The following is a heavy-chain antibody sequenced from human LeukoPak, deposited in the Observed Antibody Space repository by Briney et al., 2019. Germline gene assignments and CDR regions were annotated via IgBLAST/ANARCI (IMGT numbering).Heavy chain of an antibody. V-gene: IGHV4-61*02. Sequence: SETLSLTCAVSGGSISSGSYYWTWIRQPAGKGLEWIGRIYTSGSTYYNPSLKSRVTISVDTSKNQFSLKLSSVTAADTAVYYCARWEWELEDYNWFDPWGQGTLVTVSS. J-gene: IGHJ5*02. D-gene: IGHD1-26*01. CDR1: GGSISSGSYY. CDR2: IYTSGST. CDR3: ARWEWELEDYNWFDP.